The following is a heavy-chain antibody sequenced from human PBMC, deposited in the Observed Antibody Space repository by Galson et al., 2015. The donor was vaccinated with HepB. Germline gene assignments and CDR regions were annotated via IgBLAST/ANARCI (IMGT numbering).Heavy chain of an antibody. D-gene: IGHD3-22*01. J-gene: IGHJ6*02. CDR2: ISTSGTTK. CDR3: ARDSGSYYDRLDV. V-gene: IGHV3-48*02. CDR1: GFTFSGYS. Sequence: SLRLSCAASGFTFSGYSINWVRQAPGKGLEWVSYISTSGTTKHYADSVKGRFTISRDNAKNSLFLEMNSLRDEDTAVYYCARDSGSYYDRLDVWGQGTTVTVSS.